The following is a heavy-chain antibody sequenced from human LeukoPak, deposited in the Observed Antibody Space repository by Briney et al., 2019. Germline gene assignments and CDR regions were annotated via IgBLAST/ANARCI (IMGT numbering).Heavy chain of an antibody. D-gene: IGHD3-22*01. J-gene: IGHJ4*02. CDR1: GLTVSSNC. Sequence: PGGSLRLSCAASGLTVSSNCMSWVRQAPGKGLEWVAFIRYDGSNKYYADSVKGRFTISRDNSKNTLYLQMNSLRAEDTAVYYCAKDRYYDSSAQDYWGQGTLVTVSS. CDR2: IRYDGSNK. V-gene: IGHV3-30*02. CDR3: AKDRYYDSSAQDY.